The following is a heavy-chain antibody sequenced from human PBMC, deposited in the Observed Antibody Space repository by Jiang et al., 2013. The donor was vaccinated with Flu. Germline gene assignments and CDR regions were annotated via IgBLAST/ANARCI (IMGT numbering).Heavy chain of an antibody. Sequence: QLLESGGGLLQPGWSLRLSCAASGFTFSSYAMSWVRQAPGKGLEWVSVISGSGGSTYYADSVKGRFTISRDNSKNTLYLQMNSLRAEDTAVYYCAKGRHGDYVENYFDYWGQGTLVTVSS. J-gene: IGHJ4*02. D-gene: IGHD4-17*01. CDR1: GFTFSSYA. V-gene: IGHV3-23*01. CDR3: AKGRHGDYVENYFDY. CDR2: ISGSGGST.